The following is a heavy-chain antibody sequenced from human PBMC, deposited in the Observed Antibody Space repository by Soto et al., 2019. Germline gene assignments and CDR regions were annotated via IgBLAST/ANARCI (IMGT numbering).Heavy chain of an antibody. V-gene: IGHV3-11*06. D-gene: IGHD3-10*01. Sequence: QVPLVESGGALVRPGESLTLSCVASGFTFSEVYMSWIRQAPGKGPEYISYISGTSTDTNYADSVRGRFTVSRDNARNSLYLHMSSLRAEDTAIYYCSQYARGGPSWGQGTLVTVSS. CDR2: ISGTSTDT. CDR1: GFTFSEVY. CDR3: SQYARGGPS. J-gene: IGHJ1*01.